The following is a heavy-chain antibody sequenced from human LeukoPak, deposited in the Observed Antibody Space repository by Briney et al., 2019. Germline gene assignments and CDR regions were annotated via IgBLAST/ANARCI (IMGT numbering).Heavy chain of an antibody. Sequence: PGGSLRLSCAASGFTFSIYPLHWVRQAPGKGLAYVSAISKNGESTYYADSVKGRFTISRDNSRNTLYLQMTSLRVEDTAVYYCVKEATSYYDYWGQGPLVTVSS. J-gene: IGHJ4*02. V-gene: IGHV3-64D*06. CDR2: ISKNGEST. CDR3: VKEATSYYDY. CDR1: GFTFSIYP. D-gene: IGHD3-9*01.